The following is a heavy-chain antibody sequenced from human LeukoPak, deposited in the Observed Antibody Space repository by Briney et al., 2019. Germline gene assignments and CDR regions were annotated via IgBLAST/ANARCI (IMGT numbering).Heavy chain of an antibody. Sequence: PSETLSLTCTVSGGSISSSSYYWGWVRQPPGKGREWVGSIYHSASTYYNPSLKSRVTISVDTSKTQFSLKLNSVTAADTAVYYCARPYSYGYALFDYWGQGTLVTVSS. D-gene: IGHD5-18*01. CDR1: GGSISSSSYY. J-gene: IGHJ4*02. V-gene: IGHV4-39*07. CDR2: IYHSAST. CDR3: ARPYSYGYALFDY.